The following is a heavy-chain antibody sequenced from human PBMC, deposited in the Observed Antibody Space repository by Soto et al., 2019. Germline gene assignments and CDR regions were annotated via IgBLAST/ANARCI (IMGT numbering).Heavy chain of an antibody. D-gene: IGHD3-10*01. J-gene: IGHJ4*02. Sequence: QVQLQESGPGLVKSSETLSLTCTVSGGSIGLYYWNWIRQPAGKGLEWIGRIYTTGDTKYNPSLRSRVTMSVDTSKTQFSLKLTSVTAADTAVYYCARDRDYGSGSTLGWDYWGQGTLVSVSS. CDR1: GGSIGLYY. V-gene: IGHV4-4*07. CDR2: IYTTGDT. CDR3: ARDRDYGSGSTLGWDY.